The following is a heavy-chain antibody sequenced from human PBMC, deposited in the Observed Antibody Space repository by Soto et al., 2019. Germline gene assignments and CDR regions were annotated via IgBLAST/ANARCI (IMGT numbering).Heavy chain of an antibody. Sequence: QVQLVQSGAEVKKPGSSVKVSCKASGGTFSSYAISWVRQATGQVLEWMGGIIPIFGTANYAQKFQGRVTITADESTSTAYMELSSLRSEDTAVYYCANNYYDSSGYFDYWGQGTLVTVSS. CDR1: GGTFSSYA. D-gene: IGHD3-22*01. CDR2: IIPIFGTA. V-gene: IGHV1-69*01. J-gene: IGHJ4*02. CDR3: ANNYYDSSGYFDY.